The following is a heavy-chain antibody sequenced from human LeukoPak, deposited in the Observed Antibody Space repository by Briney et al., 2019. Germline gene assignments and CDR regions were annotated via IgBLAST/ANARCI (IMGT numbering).Heavy chain of an antibody. CDR1: GGSISSGGYY. D-gene: IGHD3-22*01. Sequence: SQTLSLTCTVSGGSISSGGYYWSWIRQHPGKGLAWIGYIDYSGSTYYSPSLKSRVTISVDTSKNQFSLKLSSVTAADTAVYYCARAPHDYDSSGFAFDCWGQGTLVTVSS. J-gene: IGHJ4*02. CDR3: ARAPHDYDSSGFAFDC. CDR2: IDYSGST. V-gene: IGHV4-31*03.